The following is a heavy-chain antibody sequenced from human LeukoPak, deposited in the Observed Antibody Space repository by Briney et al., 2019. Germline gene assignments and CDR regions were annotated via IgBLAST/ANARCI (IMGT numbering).Heavy chain of an antibody. J-gene: IGHJ4*02. Sequence: ASVKVSCKVSGYSITELSTPWLRQAPGKGLGWRVGFDPGSGEIIYEQKFQDRVTMTEDTSTDTAYMELSSLRSEDTALYYCATGTHYDLLPFWGQGTLVTVSS. V-gene: IGHV1-24*01. CDR2: FDPGSGEI. CDR1: GYSITELS. D-gene: IGHD3-9*01. CDR3: ATGTHYDLLPF.